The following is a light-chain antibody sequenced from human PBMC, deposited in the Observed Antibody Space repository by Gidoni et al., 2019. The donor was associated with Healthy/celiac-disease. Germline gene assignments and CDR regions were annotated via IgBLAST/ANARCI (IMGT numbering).Light chain of an antibody. CDR2: DAS. V-gene: IGKV3-11*01. J-gene: IGKJ2*01. Sequence: EIVLTQSPATLSLSPGERATLSCRASQSVSSYLAWYQQKPGQPPRLLIYDASNRATDIPARFSGSGSGTDFSLTISSLESEDFAVYYCQQRSNWPPNTFGQGTKLEI. CDR3: QQRSNWPPNT. CDR1: QSVSSY.